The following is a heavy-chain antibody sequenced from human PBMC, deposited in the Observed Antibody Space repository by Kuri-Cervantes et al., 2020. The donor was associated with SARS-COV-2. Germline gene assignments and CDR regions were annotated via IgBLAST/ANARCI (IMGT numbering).Heavy chain of an antibody. CDR3: ARVFTASFDF. CDR2: INHSGST. CDR1: GESFIGYY. V-gene: IGHV4-34*01. Sequence: SETLSLTCAVYGESFIGYYWSWVRQPPGKGLEWIGDINHSGSTNYIPSLKSRVTISLGTSTNQFSLKLSSVTAADTAVYYCARVFTASFDFWGQGTLVTVSS. J-gene: IGHJ4*02.